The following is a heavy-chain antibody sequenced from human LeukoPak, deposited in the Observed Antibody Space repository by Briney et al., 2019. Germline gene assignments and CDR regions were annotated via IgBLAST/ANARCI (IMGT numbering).Heavy chain of an antibody. D-gene: IGHD6-13*01. J-gene: IGHJ4*02. V-gene: IGHV4-39*01. CDR1: GVSIISSNYY. CDR2: VFYTGST. CDR3: ARRLGSSADGILKYYIDY. Sequence: SETLSLTCTVSGVSIISSNYYWGWFRQPPGKSLEWIASVFYTGSTRHNPSLKSRVTISIDTSKNEFSLNLSSVTAEDTAVYYCARRLGSSADGILKYYIDYWGQGTLVTVSS.